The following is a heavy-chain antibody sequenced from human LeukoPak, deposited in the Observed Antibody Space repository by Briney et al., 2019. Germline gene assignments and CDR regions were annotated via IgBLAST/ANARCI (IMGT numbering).Heavy chain of an antibody. D-gene: IGHD2-8*01. CDR1: GFTFSSYG. CDR3: ARWYGVPFDY. Sequence: PGGSLRLSCAASGFTFSSYGMHWVRQAPGKGLEWVAVISYDGSNKYYADSVKGRFTISRDNAKNSLYLQMNSLRAEDTAVYYCARWYGVPFDYWGQGTLVTVSS. J-gene: IGHJ4*02. CDR2: ISYDGSNK. V-gene: IGHV3-30*03.